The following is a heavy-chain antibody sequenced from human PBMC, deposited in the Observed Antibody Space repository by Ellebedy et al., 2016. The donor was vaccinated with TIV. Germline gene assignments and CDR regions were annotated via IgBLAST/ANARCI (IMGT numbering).Heavy chain of an antibody. CDR1: GDSITSYHW. CDR3: ARQYLGNRCDF. V-gene: IGHV4-4*01. Sequence: MPGGSLRLSCDVSGDSITSYHWWNWVRQPPGKGLEWIGQIYYSGHTNYNPSLKSRVTMSVDTSANQFFLKLNSVTAADTAIYSWARQYLGNRCDFWGQGALVTVSS. J-gene: IGHJ4*02. CDR2: IYYSGHT. D-gene: IGHD1-14*01.